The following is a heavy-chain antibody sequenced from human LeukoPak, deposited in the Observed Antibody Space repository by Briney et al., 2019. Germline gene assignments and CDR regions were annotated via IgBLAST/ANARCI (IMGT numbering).Heavy chain of an antibody. J-gene: IGHJ4*02. V-gene: IGHV4-39*01. D-gene: IGHD6-19*01. CDR3: ARRWIAVAAFDY. Sequence: PSETLSPTCTVSGGSISSSGYYWGWIRQPPGKGLGWIGSIHYSGSTFYNPSLKGRVTVSVDTSMNQFSVKLSSVTAADTAVYYCARRWIAVAAFDYWGQGTLVTVSS. CDR2: IHYSGST. CDR1: GGSISSSGYY.